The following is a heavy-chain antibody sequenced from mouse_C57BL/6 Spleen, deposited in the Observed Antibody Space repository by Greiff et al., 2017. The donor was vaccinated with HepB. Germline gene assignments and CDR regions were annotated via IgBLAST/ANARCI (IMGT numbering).Heavy chain of an antibody. CDR2: ISSGSSTI. CDR3: ARHYYGSSPAWFAY. V-gene: IGHV5-17*01. CDR1: GFTFSDYG. D-gene: IGHD1-1*01. Sequence: VQVVESGGGLVKPGGSLKLSCAASGFTFSDYGMHWVRQAPEKGLEWVAYISSGSSTIYYADTVKGRFTISRDNAKNTLFLQMTSLRSEDTAMYYCARHYYGSSPAWFAYWGQGTLVTVSA. J-gene: IGHJ3*01.